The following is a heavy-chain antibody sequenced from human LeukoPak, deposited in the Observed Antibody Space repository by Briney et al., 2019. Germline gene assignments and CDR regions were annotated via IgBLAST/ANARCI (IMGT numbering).Heavy chain of an antibody. CDR3: ARASYDSSGYYSPFDY. Sequence: PSETLSLTCTVSGGSISSYYWSWIRQPPGKGLEGIGYIYYSGSTNYNPSLKSRVTISVDTSKNQFSLKLSSVTAADTAVYYCARASYDSSGYYSPFDYWGQGTLVTVSS. CDR1: GGSISSYY. V-gene: IGHV4-59*01. J-gene: IGHJ4*02. CDR2: IYYSGST. D-gene: IGHD3-22*01.